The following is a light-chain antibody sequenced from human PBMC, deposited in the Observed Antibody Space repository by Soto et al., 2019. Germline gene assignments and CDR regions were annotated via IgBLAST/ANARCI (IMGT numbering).Light chain of an antibody. CDR2: NTY. CDR3: AAWDDSLNGPV. J-gene: IGLJ3*02. V-gene: IGLV1-44*01. CDR1: SSNLGSNS. Sequence: QSVLTQPPSAPGTPGQRVIISCSGSSSNLGSNSGNWYQQLPGTAPKLLIYNTYQRPLGVPDRFSGSKSGTSASLAISGLQSEDEGDYFCAAWDDSLNGPVFGGGTQLTVL.